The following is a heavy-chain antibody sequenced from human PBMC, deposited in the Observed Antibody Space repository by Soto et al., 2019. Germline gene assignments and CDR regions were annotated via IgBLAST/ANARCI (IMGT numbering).Heavy chain of an antibody. CDR2: IYYSGST. D-gene: IGHD1-26*01. Sequence: PSETLSLTCTVSGGSVSSGSYYWSWIRQPPGKGLEWIGYIYYSGSTNYNPSLKSRVTISVDTSKNQFSLKLSSVTAAGTAVYYCARERIVGATFTDYWGQGTLVTVSS. J-gene: IGHJ4*02. V-gene: IGHV4-61*01. CDR1: GGSVSSGSYY. CDR3: ARERIVGATFTDY.